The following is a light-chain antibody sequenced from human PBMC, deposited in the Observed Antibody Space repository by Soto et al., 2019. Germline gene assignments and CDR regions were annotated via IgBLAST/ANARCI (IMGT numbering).Light chain of an antibody. CDR1: QSVSSN. V-gene: IGKV3-15*01. Sequence: EIVMTQSPATLSVSPGERATLSCRASQSVSSNLAWYQQKLGQAPSLLIYGASTRATGIPARFSGSGSGTEVTLTISSLQSEDFAVYHCQQYNNWPLTFGGGTKVEIK. CDR2: GAS. J-gene: IGKJ4*01. CDR3: QQYNNWPLT.